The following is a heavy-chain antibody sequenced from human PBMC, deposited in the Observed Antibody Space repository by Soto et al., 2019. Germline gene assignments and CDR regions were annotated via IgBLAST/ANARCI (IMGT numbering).Heavy chain of an antibody. CDR1: GGTFSSYA. CDR3: ARDRNDILTGYSASPGSDP. J-gene: IGHJ5*02. D-gene: IGHD3-9*01. CDR2: IIPIFGTA. Sequence: QVQLVQSGAEVKKPGSSVKVSCKASGGTFSSYAISWVRQAPGHGLEWMGGIIPIFGTANYAQKFQGRVTITGDESTSTAYMELSSLRSEYTAVYYCARDRNDILTGYSASPGSDPWGQGTLVTVSS. V-gene: IGHV1-69*01.